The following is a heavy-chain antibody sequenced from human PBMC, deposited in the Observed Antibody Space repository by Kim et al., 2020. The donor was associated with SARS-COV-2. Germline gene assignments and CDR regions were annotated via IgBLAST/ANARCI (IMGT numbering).Heavy chain of an antibody. D-gene: IGHD3-10*01. V-gene: IGHV3-11*01. Sequence: GGSLRLSCAASGFTLSDNYMSWVRQAPGKGLEWVSSISSRASTIYYADSVKGRFTISRDNAKNSLYLQLNSLRADDTAVYYCAKGRGFDYWAQGALVTV. CDR3: AKGRGFDY. J-gene: IGHJ4*02. CDR2: ISSRASTI. CDR1: GFTLSDNY.